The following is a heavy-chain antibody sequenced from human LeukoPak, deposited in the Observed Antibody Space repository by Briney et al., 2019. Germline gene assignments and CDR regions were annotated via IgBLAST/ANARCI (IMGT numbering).Heavy chain of an antibody. CDR3: ARDRFYDFWRGHYGVGFDI. Sequence: GRSLRLSCAASGFTFSSYAMHWVRQAPGKGLEWVALISSDTTDKYYADSVRGRFTISRDNSKNTLYLQMSRLRAEDTAVYYCARDRFYDFWRGHYGVGFDIWGQGTVVTLSS. CDR1: GFTFSSYA. CDR2: ISSDTTDK. D-gene: IGHD3-3*01. V-gene: IGHV3-30*15. J-gene: IGHJ3*02.